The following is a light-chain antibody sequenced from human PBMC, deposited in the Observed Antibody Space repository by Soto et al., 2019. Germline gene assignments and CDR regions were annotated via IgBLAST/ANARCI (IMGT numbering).Light chain of an antibody. Sequence: ELVLTQSQATVSRSPRDIATLSCRSSQTMDNTLAWYQRKPGQAPRLLIYDASTRATGVPARFSGSGSGTDCTLTISSLQSEDFAVYYCQHYNYWPYTLGQGTKVEIK. V-gene: IGKV3-15*01. J-gene: IGKJ2*01. CDR3: QHYNYWPYT. CDR1: QTMDNT. CDR2: DAS.